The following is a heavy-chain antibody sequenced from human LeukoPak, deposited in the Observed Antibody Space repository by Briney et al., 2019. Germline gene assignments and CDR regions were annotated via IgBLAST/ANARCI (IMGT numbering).Heavy chain of an antibody. CDR1: GFTFSSYG. J-gene: IGHJ2*01. CDR3: AKEANILIVATAYRTGYFDL. D-gene: IGHD5-12*01. CDR2: ISYDGSNK. V-gene: IGHV3-30*18. Sequence: GGSLRLSCAASGFTFSSYGMHWVRQAPGKGLEWVAVISYDGSNKYYADSVKGRFTISRDNSKNTLYLQMNSLRAEDTAVYYCAKEANILIVATAYRTGYFDLWGRGTLVTVSS.